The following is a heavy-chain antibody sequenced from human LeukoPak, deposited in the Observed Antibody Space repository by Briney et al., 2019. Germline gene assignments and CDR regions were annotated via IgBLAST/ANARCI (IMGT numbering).Heavy chain of an antibody. CDR3: ARGRNRITMVRGVIIPYYFDY. D-gene: IGHD3-10*01. CDR1: GGSFSGYY. CDR2: INLSGST. V-gene: IGHV4-34*01. Sequence: SETLSLTCAVYGGSFSGYYWSWIRQPPGKGLEWIGEINLSGSTNYNPSLKSRVTISVDTSKNQFSLKLSSVTAADTAVYYCARGRNRITMVRGVIIPYYFDYWGQGTLVTVSS. J-gene: IGHJ4*02.